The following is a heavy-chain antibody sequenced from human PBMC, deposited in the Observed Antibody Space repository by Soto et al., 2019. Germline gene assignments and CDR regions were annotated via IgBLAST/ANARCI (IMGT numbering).Heavy chain of an antibody. J-gene: IGHJ6*02. Sequence: SVKVSCKASGGTFSIYSISWVRQAPGQGLEWMGGIIPIFGTANYAQKFQGRVTITADESTSTAYMELSSLRSEDTAVYYCAILHCGGSCYLDVWGQGTTATVSS. CDR1: GGTFSIYS. CDR3: AILHCGGSCYLDV. CDR2: IIPIFGTA. D-gene: IGHD2-15*01. V-gene: IGHV1-69*13.